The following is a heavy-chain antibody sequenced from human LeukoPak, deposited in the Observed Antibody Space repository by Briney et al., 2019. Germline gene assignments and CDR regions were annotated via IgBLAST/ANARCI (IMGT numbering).Heavy chain of an antibody. D-gene: IGHD3-10*01. CDR3: ARLAYYGSGSIRDDY. J-gene: IGHJ4*02. Sequence: SETLSLTCTVSGGSVSSSSYYWVCLRQPPGKGLEWIGRIYTSGSTNYNPSLKSRVTISVDTSKNQFSLKLSSVTAADTAVYYCARLAYYGSGSIRDDYWGQGTLVTVSS. V-gene: IGHV4-61*02. CDR2: IYTSGST. CDR1: GGSVSSSSYY.